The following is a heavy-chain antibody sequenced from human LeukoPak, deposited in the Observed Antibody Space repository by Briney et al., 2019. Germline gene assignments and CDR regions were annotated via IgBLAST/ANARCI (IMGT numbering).Heavy chain of an antibody. CDR2: IGTDGYS. Sequence: GGSLRLSCAASGFTFDDYAMHWVRQAPGKGLEWVSSIGTDGYSYSAVSVKGRFTISRDNAKSTLYLQMDSLTVEDTALYYCARGTIGGNPASAYWGQGTLVTVSS. J-gene: IGHJ4*02. CDR3: ARGTIGGNPASAY. D-gene: IGHD4-23*01. V-gene: IGHV3-69-1*02. CDR1: GFTFDDYA.